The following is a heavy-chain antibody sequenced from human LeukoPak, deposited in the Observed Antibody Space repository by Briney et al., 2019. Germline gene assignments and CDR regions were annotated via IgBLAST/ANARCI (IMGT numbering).Heavy chain of an antibody. CDR3: ARTPPKGDIDY. Sequence: ASVNVSCKASGYTFTNYDINWVRQATGQGLEWLGWRSASSGNTGYAQKFQGRVSMTRATSISTAYLELTSLTFDDTAVYYCARTPPKGDIDYWGQGTLVTVSS. CDR2: RSASSGNT. D-gene: IGHD2-21*02. J-gene: IGHJ4*02. V-gene: IGHV1-8*01. CDR1: GYTFTNYD.